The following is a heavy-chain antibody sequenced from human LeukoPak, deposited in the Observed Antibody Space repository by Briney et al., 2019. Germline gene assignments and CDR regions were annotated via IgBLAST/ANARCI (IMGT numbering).Heavy chain of an antibody. Sequence: SETLSLTCTVSGAXISTSYWNWIRQPPGKGLEWIGYISRSGSTNYNPSLASRVTISIDMYKNQFSLKLRSVTAADTAVYYCARDSLYATNWYDPWGQGTLVTVSS. D-gene: IGHD2-8*01. V-gene: IGHV4-59*01. J-gene: IGHJ5*02. CDR2: ISRSGST. CDR3: ARDSLYATNWYDP. CDR1: GAXISTSY.